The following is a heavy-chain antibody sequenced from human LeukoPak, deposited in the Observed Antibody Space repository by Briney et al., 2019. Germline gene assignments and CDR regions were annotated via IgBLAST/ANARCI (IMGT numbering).Heavy chain of an antibody. CDR3: ARARRGAPSYYDILTGYYKSQETVFDY. CDR1: GYTFTSYG. CDR2: ISAYNGNT. Sequence: ASMKVSCKASGYTFTSYGISWVRQAPGQGLEWMGWISAYNGNTNYAQKLQGRVTMTTDTSTSTAYMELRSLRSDGTAVYYCARARRGAPSYYDILTGYYKSQETVFDYWGQGTLVTVSS. J-gene: IGHJ4*02. D-gene: IGHD3-9*01. V-gene: IGHV1-18*01.